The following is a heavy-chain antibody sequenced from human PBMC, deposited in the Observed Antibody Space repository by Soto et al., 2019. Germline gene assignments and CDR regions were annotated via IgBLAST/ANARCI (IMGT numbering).Heavy chain of an antibody. CDR2: IYWDDDK. J-gene: IGHJ6*02. Sequence: QITLKGSGPTLVKPTQTLTLTCTFSGFSLSTGGVGVGWIRQPPGKALEWLALIYWDDDKRYSPSLKSRLTVTKDTSKNQVVLTMTNMDPVDTATYYCAHSRCGGDCLRSYSSHYYYGMDVWGQGTTVTVSS. D-gene: IGHD2-21*02. CDR3: AHSRCGGDCLRSYSSHYYYGMDV. CDR1: GFSLSTGGVG. V-gene: IGHV2-5*02.